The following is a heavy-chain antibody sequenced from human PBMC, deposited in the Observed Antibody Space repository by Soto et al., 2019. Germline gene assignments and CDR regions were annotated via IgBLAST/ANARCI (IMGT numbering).Heavy chain of an antibody. V-gene: IGHV3-30-3*01. J-gene: IGHJ4*02. CDR2: ISYDGSNK. CDR3: ARGMVRGDADY. D-gene: IGHD3-10*01. CDR1: GFTFSSYA. Sequence: QVQLVESGGGVVQPGRSLRLSCAASGFTFSSYAMHWVRQAPGKGLEWVAVISYDGSNKYYADSVKGRFTISRDNSKNTLYLQMNSLRAEDTAVYYCARGMVRGDADYWGQGTLVTVSS.